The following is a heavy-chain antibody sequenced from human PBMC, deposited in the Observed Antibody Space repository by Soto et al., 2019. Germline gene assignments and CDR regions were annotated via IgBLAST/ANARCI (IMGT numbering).Heavy chain of an antibody. V-gene: IGHV1-69*08. Sequence: QVHLVQSGAEVKKPGSSVKVSCKASGGAFTNAIITWVRQAPGQGLEWMGRIIPLLDVTNYAQKFQGRVKITADNSTSTAYMDLNSLIYEDTAVYYCARDSPMGSTFSGYDAIDYGGQGTLATVSS. J-gene: IGHJ4*02. CDR3: ARDSPMGSTFSGYDAIDY. CDR1: GGAFTNAI. CDR2: IIPLLDVT. D-gene: IGHD5-12*01.